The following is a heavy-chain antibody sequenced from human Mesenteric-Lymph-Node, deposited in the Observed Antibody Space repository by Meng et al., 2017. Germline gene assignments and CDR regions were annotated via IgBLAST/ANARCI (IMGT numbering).Heavy chain of an antibody. Sequence: ASVKVSCKASGYTFTGYYMHWVRQAPGQGLEWMGWINPNSGGTNYAQKFQGRVTMTRDTSISTAYMELSRLRSDDTAVYYCARGTGVIGPNFDYWGQGTLVTVSS. J-gene: IGHJ4*02. CDR2: INPNSGGT. CDR1: GYTFTGYY. V-gene: IGHV1-2*02. CDR3: ARGTGVIGPNFDY. D-gene: IGHD2-21*01.